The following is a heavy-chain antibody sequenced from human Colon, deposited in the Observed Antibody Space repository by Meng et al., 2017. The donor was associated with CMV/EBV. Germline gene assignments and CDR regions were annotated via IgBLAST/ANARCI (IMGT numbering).Heavy chain of an antibody. D-gene: IGHD3-10*01. Sequence: GESLKISCAASGFTFTTFWMTWVRQAPGKGLEWVANIKQDGSEKYYVDSVRGRFTISRDNAKNSLYLQMNSLRAEDTAVYYCAREPVPGGWGQGTLVTVSS. V-gene: IGHV3-7*01. CDR3: AREPVPGG. CDR2: IKQDGSEK. J-gene: IGHJ4*02. CDR1: GFTFTTFW.